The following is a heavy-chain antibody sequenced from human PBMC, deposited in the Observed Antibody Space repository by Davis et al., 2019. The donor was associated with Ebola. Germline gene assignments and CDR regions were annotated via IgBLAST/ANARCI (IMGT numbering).Heavy chain of an antibody. CDR3: ARVEPQGAFDI. CDR2: IYSGGST. J-gene: IGHJ3*02. Sequence: GESLKISCAASGFTVSSNYMSWVRQAPGKGLEWVSVIYSGGSTYYADSVKGRFTISRDNSKNTLYLQMNSLRAEDTAVYYCARVEPQGAFDILGQGTMVTVSS. V-gene: IGHV3-53*01. CDR1: GFTVSSNY. D-gene: IGHD1-14*01.